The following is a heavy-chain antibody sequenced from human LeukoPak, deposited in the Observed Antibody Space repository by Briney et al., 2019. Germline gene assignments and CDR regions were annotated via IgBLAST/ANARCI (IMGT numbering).Heavy chain of an antibody. CDR3: ASSSWSRYFQH. CDR2: IYYSGST. J-gene: IGHJ1*01. Sequence: TSETLSLTCTVSGGSISSYYWSWIRQPPGKGLEWIGYIYYSGSTNYNPSLKSRVTISVDTSKNQFSLKLSSVTAADTAVYYCASSSWSRYFQHWGQGTLVTVSS. V-gene: IGHV4-59*01. D-gene: IGHD6-13*01. CDR1: GGSISSYY.